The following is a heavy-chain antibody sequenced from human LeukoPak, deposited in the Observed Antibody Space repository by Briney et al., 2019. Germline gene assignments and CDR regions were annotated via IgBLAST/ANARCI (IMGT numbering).Heavy chain of an antibody. V-gene: IGHV3-23*01. CDR1: GFTFSSYS. J-gene: IGHJ4*02. CDR2: ISGGAGSP. Sequence: GSLRLSCAASGFTFSSYSISWVRQAPGKGLEWVSLISGGAGSPYYADSVKGRFTISRDNSKNTLYLQMNSLRAEDTAVYYCAKEPRYCGGDCFSLLDCWGQGTLVTVSS. D-gene: IGHD2-21*02. CDR3: AKEPRYCGGDCFSLLDC.